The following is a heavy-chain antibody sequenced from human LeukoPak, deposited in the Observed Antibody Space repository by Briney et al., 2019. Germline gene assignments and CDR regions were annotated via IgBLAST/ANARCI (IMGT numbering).Heavy chain of an antibody. D-gene: IGHD1-1*01. CDR2: IYYSGST. CDR3: ARDLDP. V-gene: IGHV4-61*01. CDR1: GGSLSSGSYY. Sequence: SETVSLTCTVSGGSLSSGSYYWSWIRQPPGKGLEWIGYIYYSGSTNYNPSLKSRVTISVDTSKNQFSLKLSSVTAADTAVYYCARDLDPWGQGTLVTVSS. J-gene: IGHJ5*02.